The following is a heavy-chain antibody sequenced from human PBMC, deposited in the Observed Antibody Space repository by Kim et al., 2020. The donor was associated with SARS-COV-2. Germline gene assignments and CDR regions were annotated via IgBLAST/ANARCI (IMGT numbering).Heavy chain of an antibody. Sequence: GGSLRLSCAASGFSFSNYGFNWIRQAPGRGVEWVSGITAAGTGRFYPESVKGRFTISRDNSRSTLYLQMNSLRAEDTAVYYCAKVKSGTGNYGDWHCDI. CDR1: GFSFSNYG. D-gene: IGHD3-10*01. V-gene: IGHV3-23*01. J-gene: IGHJ3*02. CDR2: ITAAGTGR. CDR3: AKVKSGTGNYGDWHCDI.